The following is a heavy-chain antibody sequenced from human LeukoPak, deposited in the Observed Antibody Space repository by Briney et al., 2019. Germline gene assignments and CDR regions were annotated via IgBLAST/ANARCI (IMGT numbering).Heavy chain of an antibody. V-gene: IGHV4-4*07. CDR3: ARAADIVVVVAATGWNWFDP. D-gene: IGHD2-15*01. CDR1: GGSISSYY. J-gene: IGHJ5*02. Sequence: SETLSLTCTVSGGSISSYYWSWIRQPAGKGLEWIGRIYTSGSTNYNPSLKSRVTMSVDTSKNQFSLKLSSVTAADTDVYYCARAADIVVVVAATGWNWFDPWGQGTLVTVSS. CDR2: IYTSGST.